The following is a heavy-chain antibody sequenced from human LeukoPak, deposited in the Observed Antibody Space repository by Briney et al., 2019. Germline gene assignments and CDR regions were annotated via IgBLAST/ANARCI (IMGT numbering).Heavy chain of an antibody. D-gene: IGHD2-21*01. CDR3: FILWAI. Sequence: GGSLRLSCAASGFTVSSNYMSWVRQAPGRGLEWVSLIYSGGSTYYADSVKGRFTISRDNSKNTLYLQMNSLRAEDTAVYYCFILWAIWGQGTLVTVSS. J-gene: IGHJ4*02. CDR2: IYSGGST. CDR1: GFTVSSNY. V-gene: IGHV3-66*01.